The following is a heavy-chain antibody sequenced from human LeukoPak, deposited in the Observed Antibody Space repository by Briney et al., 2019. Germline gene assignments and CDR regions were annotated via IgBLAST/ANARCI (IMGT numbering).Heavy chain of an antibody. CDR1: GFTFSSSA. V-gene: IGHV3-23*01. Sequence: GGSLRLSCAASGFTFSSSAMIWVRQAPGKGLEWVSSVTNSGGATYYADSVKGRFTISRDNSKNTLYLQMNSLRAEDAAVYYCTTLDRHGSFSDYWGQGTLVTVSS. J-gene: IGHJ4*02. D-gene: IGHD3-10*01. CDR3: TTLDRHGSFSDY. CDR2: VTNSGGAT.